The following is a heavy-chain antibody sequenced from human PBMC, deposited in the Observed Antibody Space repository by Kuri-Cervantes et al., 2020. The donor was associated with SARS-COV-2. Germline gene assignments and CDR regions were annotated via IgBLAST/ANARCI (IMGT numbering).Heavy chain of an antibody. CDR1: GYTFTSYG. D-gene: IGHD3-22*01. J-gene: IGHJ5*02. Sequence: ASVKVSCKASGYTFTSYGISWVRQAPGQGLEWMGWISAYNGNTNYAQKLQGRVTMTTDTSTSTAYMELRSLRSDDTAVYYCARVGPRILPARYYVSSGYYYWFDPWGQGTLVTVSS. V-gene: IGHV1-18*04. CDR3: ARVGPRILPARYYVSSGYYYWFDP. CDR2: ISAYNGNT.